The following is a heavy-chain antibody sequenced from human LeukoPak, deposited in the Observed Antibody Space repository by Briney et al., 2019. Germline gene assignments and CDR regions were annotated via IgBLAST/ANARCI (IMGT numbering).Heavy chain of an antibody. V-gene: IGHV5-51*01. Sequence: GQSLHSSCKGSGYSFTSYWIGWVRQMPGKGLEWMGIIYPGDSDTRYSPSFQGQVTISADKSISTAYLQWSSLKASDTAMYYCATRAGYSGYDFHYWGQGTLVTVFS. CDR2: IYPGDSDT. D-gene: IGHD5-12*01. CDR1: GYSFTSYW. J-gene: IGHJ4*02. CDR3: ATRAGYSGYDFHY.